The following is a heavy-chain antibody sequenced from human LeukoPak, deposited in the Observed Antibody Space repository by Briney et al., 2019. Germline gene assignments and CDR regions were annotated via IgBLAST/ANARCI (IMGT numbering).Heavy chain of an antibody. V-gene: IGHV4-59*01. J-gene: IGHJ5*02. CDR2: IYYSGST. CDR3: AGEGLRYFDWS. CDR1: GGSIRTNY. D-gene: IGHD3-9*01. Sequence: PSETLSLTCTVSGGSIRTNYWRWIRQPPGKGLEWIGYIYYSGSTKYNPSLKSRVTISVDTSKNQFSLKLSSVTAGDTALYYCAGEGLRYFDWSLGQGTLVTVSS.